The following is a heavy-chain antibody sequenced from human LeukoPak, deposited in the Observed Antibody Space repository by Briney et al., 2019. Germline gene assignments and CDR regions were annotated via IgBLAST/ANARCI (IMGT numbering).Heavy chain of an antibody. Sequence: ASVKVSCKTSGGTFNNSASSWVRQAPGQGLEWLGGIMPLFGTAGYAQKFQGRVTITKDESTRTVYLELTSLTSDDTAVYYCARDVHGDCGSGWFDPWGQGTLVSVSS. CDR3: ARDVHGDCGSGWFDP. J-gene: IGHJ5*02. D-gene: IGHD2-21*02. CDR1: GGTFNNSA. V-gene: IGHV1-69*05. CDR2: IMPLFGTA.